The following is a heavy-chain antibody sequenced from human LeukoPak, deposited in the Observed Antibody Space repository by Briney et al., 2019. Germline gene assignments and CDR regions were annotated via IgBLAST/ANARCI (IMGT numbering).Heavy chain of an antibody. CDR3: ARGELAYCGGDCYDLDY. V-gene: IGHV3-30-3*01. D-gene: IGHD2-21*01. J-gene: IGHJ4*02. Sequence: GGSLRLSCAASGFTFSSYAMHWVRQAPGKGLEWVAVISYDGSNKYYADSVKGRFTISRDNSKNTLYLQMNSLRAEDTAVYYCARGELAYCGGDCYDLDYWGQGTLVTVSS. CDR2: ISYDGSNK. CDR1: GFTFSSYA.